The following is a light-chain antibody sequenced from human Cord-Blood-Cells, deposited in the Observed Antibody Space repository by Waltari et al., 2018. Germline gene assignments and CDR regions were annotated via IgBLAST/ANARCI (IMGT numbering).Light chain of an antibody. Sequence: DVVIAESPLSLTVPPGEPDSVSCMSSQSLLYDDGKTYLYWYLQKLGQSPHLLIYAGSSRVSGVTDRFSGSGSGTDFTLKISRVEAGDVGVYYRMQPIHLPLTFGGGTKVEIK. CDR3: MQPIHLPLT. CDR2: AGS. J-gene: IGKJ4*01. CDR1: QSLLYDDGKTY. V-gene: IGKV2-29*02.